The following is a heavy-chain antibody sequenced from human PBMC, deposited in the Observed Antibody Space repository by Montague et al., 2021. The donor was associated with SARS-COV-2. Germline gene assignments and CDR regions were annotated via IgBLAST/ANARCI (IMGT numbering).Heavy chain of an antibody. CDR3: ASDMTTAYYYYYGMDV. CDR2: VSHPGSA. V-gene: IGHV4-34*01. D-gene: IGHD4-11*01. CDR1: TEAFNGYY. Sequence: SETLSLTCAVYTEAFNGYYWTWIRQPPGKGLEWIGEVSHPGSAKYNPSLKSRVTISVDTYRKQVSLRLTSVTAADTATYYCASDMTTAYYYYYGMDVWGQGTTVTVSS. J-gene: IGHJ6*02.